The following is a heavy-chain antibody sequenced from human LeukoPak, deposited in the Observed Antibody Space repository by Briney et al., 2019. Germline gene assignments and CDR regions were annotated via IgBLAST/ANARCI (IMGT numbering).Heavy chain of an antibody. CDR1: GGTFSSYA. Sequence: SVKVSCKASGGTFSSYAISWVRQAPGQGLEWMGGIIPIFGTANYAQKFQGRVTITADESTSTAYMELSSLRSEDTAVYYCASSSSGDILTGYDLDYWGQGTLVTVSS. D-gene: IGHD3-9*01. CDR2: IIPIFGTA. J-gene: IGHJ4*02. CDR3: ASSSSGDILTGYDLDY. V-gene: IGHV1-69*13.